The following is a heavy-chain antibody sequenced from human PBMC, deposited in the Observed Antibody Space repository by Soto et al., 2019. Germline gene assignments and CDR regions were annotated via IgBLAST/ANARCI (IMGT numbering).Heavy chain of an antibody. J-gene: IGHJ4*02. CDR1: GGSISSGDYY. CDR3: ARFDYSDSDFDY. Sequence: ASETLSLTCTVSGGSISSGDYYWSWIRQPPGKGLEWIGYIYYSGRTYYKLSLKSRVTISVDMSKNQFSLKLSSVTVADTAVYYCARFDYSDSDFDYWGQGTLVTVSS. CDR2: IYYSGRT. D-gene: IGHD4-17*01. V-gene: IGHV4-30-4*08.